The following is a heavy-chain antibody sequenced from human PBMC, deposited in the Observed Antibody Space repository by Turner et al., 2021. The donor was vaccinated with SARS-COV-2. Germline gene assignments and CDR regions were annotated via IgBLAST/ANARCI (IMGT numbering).Heavy chain of an antibody. D-gene: IGHD3-22*01. J-gene: IGHJ4*02. V-gene: IGHV1-2*02. CDR2: INPTSGGT. Sequence: QVQLVQSGAEVKKPGPSVTVSCKASGYTFTGYYMHWVRQAPGQGLEWMGWINPTSGGTNYAQRFQGRVTMTRDTSISTAYMELSRLRSDDTAVYYCARVPLYYYDSSGYFDYWGQGTLVTVSS. CDR1: GYTFTGYY. CDR3: ARVPLYYYDSSGYFDY.